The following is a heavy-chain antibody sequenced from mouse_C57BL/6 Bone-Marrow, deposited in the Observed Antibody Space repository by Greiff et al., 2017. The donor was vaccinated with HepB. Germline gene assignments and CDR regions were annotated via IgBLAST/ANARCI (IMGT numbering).Heavy chain of an antibody. Sequence: LVESGAELVKPGASVKISCKASGYAFSSYWMNWVKQRPGKGLEWIGQIYPGDGDTNYNGKFKGKATLTADKSSSTAYMQLSSLTSEDSAVYFCARRKGLRRGFDYWGQGTTLTVSS. CDR1: GYAFSSYW. V-gene: IGHV1-80*01. CDR2: IYPGDGDT. D-gene: IGHD2-4*01. CDR3: ARRKGLRRGFDY. J-gene: IGHJ2*01.